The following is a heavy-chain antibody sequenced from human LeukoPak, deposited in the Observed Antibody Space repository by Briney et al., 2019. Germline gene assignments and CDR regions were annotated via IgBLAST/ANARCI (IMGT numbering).Heavy chain of an antibody. J-gene: IGHJ5*02. CDR3: ARVMYPRGKGGMYNWFDP. D-gene: IGHD2-8*01. CDR1: GYTFTSYD. Sequence: ASVKVSWKASGYTFTSYDINWVRQATGQGLEWRGWMNPNSGNTGYAQKFQGRVTMTRNTSISTAYMELSSLRSEDTAVYYCARVMYPRGKGGMYNWFDPWGQGTLVTVSS. CDR2: MNPNSGNT. V-gene: IGHV1-8*01.